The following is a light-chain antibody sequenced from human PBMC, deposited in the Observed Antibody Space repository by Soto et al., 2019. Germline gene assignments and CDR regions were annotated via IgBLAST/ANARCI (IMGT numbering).Light chain of an antibody. J-gene: IGKJ1*01. CDR2: GAV. Sequence: EVVVTQSPDIVSVSPGESATLFCRTSQSVSTNVAWYQQKPGQAPRLLISGAVTRATGVSARFSGRGSGTEFTLTITSLQSEDLVVYYCQQYEYWPPRTFGQGTRVEIK. CDR1: QSVSTN. CDR3: QQYEYWPPRT. V-gene: IGKV3-15*01.